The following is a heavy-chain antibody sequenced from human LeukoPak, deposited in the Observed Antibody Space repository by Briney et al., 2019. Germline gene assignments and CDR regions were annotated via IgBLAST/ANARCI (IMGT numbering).Heavy chain of an antibody. D-gene: IGHD5-18*01. CDR3: ARDRWGYSYGGD. Sequence: GGSLRLSCAASGFTFSSYWMSWVRQAPGKGLEWVANIKEDGRQKYYVDSVKGRFTISRDNAKNSLYLQMDRLRAEDAAVYYCARDRWGYSYGGDWGQGTLVTVSS. CDR1: GFTFSSYW. V-gene: IGHV3-7*01. J-gene: IGHJ4*02. CDR2: IKEDGRQK.